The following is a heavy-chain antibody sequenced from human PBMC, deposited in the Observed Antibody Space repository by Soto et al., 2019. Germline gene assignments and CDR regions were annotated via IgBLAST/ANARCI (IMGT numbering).Heavy chain of an antibody. CDR2: IKSTADGGAT. V-gene: IGHV3-15*07. Sequence: EVQLVESGGGLVEPGESLRLSCAVTGFGCSNAWMNWVRQAPGKGLEWVGRIKSTADGGATDYAALVKGRFTISRDDSKSTLYLQMNSLKSEDTAVYYCTTAQSLATINYFDYWGQGTLVTVSS. CDR3: TTAQSLATINYFDY. D-gene: IGHD5-12*01. J-gene: IGHJ4*02. CDR1: GFGCSNAW.